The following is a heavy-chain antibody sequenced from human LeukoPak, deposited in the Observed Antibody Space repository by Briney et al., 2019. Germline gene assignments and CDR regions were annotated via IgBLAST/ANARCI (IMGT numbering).Heavy chain of an antibody. J-gene: IGHJ3*02. CDR2: ISSSSSYI. Sequence: GGSLRLSCAASGFTFSSYWMHWVRQAPGKGLEWVSSISSSSSYIFYADSVKGRFTISRDNAKNSLFLQMNSLRAEDTAVYYCARDRVYYDTSGYYKGYAFDIWGQGTMVTVSS. D-gene: IGHD3-22*01. CDR1: GFTFSSYW. V-gene: IGHV3-21*01. CDR3: ARDRVYYDTSGYYKGYAFDI.